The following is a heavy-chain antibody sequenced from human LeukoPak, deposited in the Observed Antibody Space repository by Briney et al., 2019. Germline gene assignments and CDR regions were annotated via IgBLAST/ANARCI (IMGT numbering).Heavy chain of an antibody. J-gene: IGHJ4*02. CDR2: IYYTGTT. CDR1: GASISGYY. V-gene: IGHV4-59*08. Sequence: SETLSLTCTVSGASISGYYWSWIRQSPGKGLDWIGLIYYTGTTTYNPSFKSRVTIPVGTSKGQFSLRLSSVTAADTAVYYCARHAPGHFDFLWGQGTLVTVSS. CDR3: ARHAPGHFDFL. D-gene: IGHD3-9*01.